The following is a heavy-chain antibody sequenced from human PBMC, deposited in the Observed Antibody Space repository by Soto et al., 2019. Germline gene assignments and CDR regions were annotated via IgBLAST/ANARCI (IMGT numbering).Heavy chain of an antibody. D-gene: IGHD2-2*01. Sequence: VQLVQSGAEVKKPGSSVKVSCKASGGTFGSYAISWVRQAPGQGLEWMGGIIPIPGTANYAQKFRGRVTIAADESKSTAYMELSSLRSEDTAVYYCARSQGSSTSLEIYYYYYYGMDVWGQGTTVTVSS. CDR1: GGTFGSYA. CDR3: ARSQGSSTSLEIYYYYYYGMDV. J-gene: IGHJ6*02. V-gene: IGHV1-69*01. CDR2: IIPIPGTA.